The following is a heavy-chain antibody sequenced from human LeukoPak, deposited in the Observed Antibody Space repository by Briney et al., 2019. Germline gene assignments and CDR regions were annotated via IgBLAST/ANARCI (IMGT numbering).Heavy chain of an antibody. CDR1: GGSISSGDYY. CDR3: ARVGANYYYYYYMDV. Sequence: SQTLSLTCTVSGGSISSGDYYWSWIRQPPGKGLEWIGYIYYSGSTYYNPSLKSRVTISVDTSKNQFSLKLSSVTAADTAVYYCARVGANYYYYYYMDVWGKGTTVTVSS. D-gene: IGHD3-16*01. CDR2: IYYSGST. J-gene: IGHJ6*03. V-gene: IGHV4-30-4*08.